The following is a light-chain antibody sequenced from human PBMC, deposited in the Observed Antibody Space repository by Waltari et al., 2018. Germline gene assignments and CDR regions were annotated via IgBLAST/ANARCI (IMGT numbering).Light chain of an antibody. CDR3: QQGSILPLT. V-gene: IGKV3-11*01. CDR1: EGVYQY. Sequence: EVVLTQSPVTLSLSAGERASLSCRASEGVYQYLAWYQQRPGQPPRLPIYDTSNRAAGVPGRFSGSGYGTDFTLTITSLEAEDFAVYFCQQGSILPLTFGGGTRVEIK. CDR2: DTS. J-gene: IGKJ4*01.